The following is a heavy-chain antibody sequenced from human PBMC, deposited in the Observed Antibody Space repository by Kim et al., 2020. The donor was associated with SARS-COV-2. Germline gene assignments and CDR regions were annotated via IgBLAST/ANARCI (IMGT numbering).Heavy chain of an antibody. CDR1: GFTFGDYA. CDR3: TRDLPVVPAAMPGFQRQLVVFDY. J-gene: IGHJ4*02. V-gene: IGHV3-49*03. CDR2: IRSKAYGGTT. D-gene: IGHD2-2*01. Sequence: GGSLRLSCTASGFTFGDYAMSWFRQAPGKGLEWVGFIRSKAYGGTTEYAASVKGRFTISRDDSKSIAYLQMNSLKTEDTAVYYCTRDLPVVPAAMPGFQRQLVVFDYWGQGTLVTVSS.